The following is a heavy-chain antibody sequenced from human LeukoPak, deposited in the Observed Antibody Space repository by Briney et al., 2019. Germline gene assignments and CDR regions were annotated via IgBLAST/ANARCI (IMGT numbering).Heavy chain of an antibody. CDR2: ISYSGST. D-gene: IGHD1-26*01. J-gene: IGHJ4*02. CDR1: GGSTSSYK. Sequence: SETLSLTCTVSGGSTSSYKWNWIRQAPGKGLEWIGYISYSGSTNYNPSPKNRVTISLDPSKTQFSLKVSSVTAADTAVYYCARRHGSGRNDYWGQGTLVTVSS. CDR3: ARRHGSGRNDY. V-gene: IGHV4-59*08.